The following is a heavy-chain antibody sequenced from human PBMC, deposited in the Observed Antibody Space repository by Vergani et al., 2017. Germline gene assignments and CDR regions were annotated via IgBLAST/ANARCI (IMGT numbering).Heavy chain of an antibody. CDR1: GFTFSSYG. J-gene: IGHJ6*02. V-gene: IGHV3-30*18. CDR3: AKDEDLGYYYYYGMDV. D-gene: IGHD2-15*01. CDR2: ISYDGSNK. Sequence: QVQLVESGGGVVQPGRSLRLSCAASGFTFSSYGMHWVRQAPGKGLEWVAVISYDGSNKYYADSVKGRFTISRDNSKNTLYLQMNSLRAEDTAVYYCAKDEDLGYYYYYGMDVWGQGTTVTVSS.